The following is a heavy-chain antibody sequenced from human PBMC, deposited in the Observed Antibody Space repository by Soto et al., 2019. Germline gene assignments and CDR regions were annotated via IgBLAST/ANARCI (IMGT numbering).Heavy chain of an antibody. D-gene: IGHD3-10*01. J-gene: IGHJ6*02. CDR2: INHSGST. CDR1: GGSFSGYY. Sequence: QVQLQQWGAGLLKPSETLSLTCAVYGGSFSGYYWSWIRQPPGKGLEWIGEINHSGSTNYNPSLKSRVTIPVDTSKNQFSLKLSSVTAADTAVYYCARGYYGSGTYYYYYYGMDVWGQGTTVTVSS. CDR3: ARGYYGSGTYYYYYYGMDV. V-gene: IGHV4-34*01.